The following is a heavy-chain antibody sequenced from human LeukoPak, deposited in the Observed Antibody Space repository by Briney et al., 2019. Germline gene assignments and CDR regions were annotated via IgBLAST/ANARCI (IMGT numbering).Heavy chain of an antibody. CDR1: GYTFTSYY. D-gene: IGHD3-22*01. CDR3: STAPSLYDSSGYLSDY. Sequence: ASVKVSCKASGYTFTSYYMHWVRQAPGKGLEWMGGFDPEDGETIYAQKSQGRVTMTEDTSTDTAYMELSSLRSEDTAVYYCSTAPSLYDSSGYLSDYWGQGTLVTVSS. V-gene: IGHV1-24*01. J-gene: IGHJ4*02. CDR2: FDPEDGET.